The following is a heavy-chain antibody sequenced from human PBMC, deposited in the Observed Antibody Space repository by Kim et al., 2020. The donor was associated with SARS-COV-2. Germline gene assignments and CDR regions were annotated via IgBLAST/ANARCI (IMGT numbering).Heavy chain of an antibody. CDR2: FDPEDGET. J-gene: IGHJ4*02. D-gene: IGHD3-22*01. Sequence: ASVKVSCKVSGYTLTELSMHWVRQAPGKGLEWMGGFDPEDGETIYAQKFQGRVTMTEDTSTDTAYMELSSLRSEDTAVYYCATDLLGSSGYYPQYWGQGTLVTVSS. CDR3: ATDLLGSSGYYPQY. V-gene: IGHV1-24*01. CDR1: GYTLTELS.